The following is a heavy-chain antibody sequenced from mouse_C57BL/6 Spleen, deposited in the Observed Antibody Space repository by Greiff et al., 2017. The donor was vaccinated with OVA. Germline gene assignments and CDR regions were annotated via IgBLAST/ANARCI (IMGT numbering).Heavy chain of an antibody. V-gene: IGHV1-66*01. J-gene: IGHJ2*01. Sequence: VQLQQSGPELVKPGASVKISCKASGYSFTSYYIHWVKQRPGQGLEWIGWIYPGSGNTKYNEKFKGKATLRADTSSSTAYMQLSSLTSEDSAVYYCARKGDGYFDYWGQGTTLTVSS. CDR2: IYPGSGNT. CDR1: GYSFTSYY. D-gene: IGHD3-3*01. CDR3: ARKGDGYFDY.